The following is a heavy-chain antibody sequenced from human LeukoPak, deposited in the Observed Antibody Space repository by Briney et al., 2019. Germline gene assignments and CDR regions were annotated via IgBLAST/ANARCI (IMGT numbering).Heavy chain of an antibody. D-gene: IGHD1-14*01. CDR3: TRDRSRAEDD. J-gene: IGHJ4*02. V-gene: IGHV3-7*01. CDR2: INQGGSDK. CDR1: GFTFSGHW. Sequence: GGSLRLSCAASGFTFSGHWMRWVRQAPGKGLEWVANINQGGSDKSYVDSVKGRFTISRDNANNLLYLQMNSLRGEDTAVYYCTRDRSRAEDDWGQGTLVTVSS.